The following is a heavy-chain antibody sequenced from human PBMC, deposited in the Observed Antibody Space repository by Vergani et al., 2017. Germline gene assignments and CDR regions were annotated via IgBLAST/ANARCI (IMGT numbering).Heavy chain of an antibody. CDR1: GFTFRSYW. CDR2: IQQDGSEK. D-gene: IGHD1-14*01. J-gene: IGHJ5*02. Sequence: EVQLVESGGGLVQPGGSLRLSCAASGFTFRSYWMRWVRQAPGKGLEWVANIQQDGSEKYYVDSVKGRFTISRDNSKNSLYLQMNSLRAEDTAVYYCARDLNRNWFDPWGQGTLVTVSS. V-gene: IGHV3-7*03. CDR3: ARDLNRNWFDP.